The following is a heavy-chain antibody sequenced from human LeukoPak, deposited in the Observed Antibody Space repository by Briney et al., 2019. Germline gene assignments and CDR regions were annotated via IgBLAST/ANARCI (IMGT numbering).Heavy chain of an antibody. CDR3: ARYRDSGGRLAFDI. Sequence: SETLSLTCTVSGGSISSDGYYWTWIRRHPGKGLEWIVYIYYSGTTYYNPSLESRVTLSVDTSKNQFSLRLSSVTAADTAVYYCARYRDSGGRLAFDIWGQGTMATVSS. J-gene: IGHJ3*02. CDR1: GGSISSDGYY. D-gene: IGHD2-15*01. CDR2: IYYSGTT. V-gene: IGHV4-31*03.